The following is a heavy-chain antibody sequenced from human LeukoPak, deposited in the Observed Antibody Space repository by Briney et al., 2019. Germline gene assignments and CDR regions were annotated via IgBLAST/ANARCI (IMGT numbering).Heavy chain of an antibody. Sequence: TGGSLRLSCAASGFTFRSYAMSWVGQAPGKGRGWVSFIGIWGSIIYYADSVKGRFTISRDNAKNSVYLQMNSLRAEDTAVYYCARDRGNSIVGSDFDSWGQGTLVTVSS. V-gene: IGHV3-48*01. CDR2: IGIWGSII. D-gene: IGHD1-26*01. CDR1: GFTFRSYA. J-gene: IGHJ4*02. CDR3: ARDRGNSIVGSDFDS.